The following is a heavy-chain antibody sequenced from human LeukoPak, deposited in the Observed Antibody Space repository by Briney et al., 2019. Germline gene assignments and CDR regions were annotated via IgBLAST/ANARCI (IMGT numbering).Heavy chain of an antibody. CDR1: GFTFSSYS. CDR2: ISSSSSTI. V-gene: IGHV3-48*04. J-gene: IGHJ6*03. CDR3: ARDLKISSSWNNYYYYYYMDV. Sequence: QPGGSLRLSCAASGFTFSSYSMNWVRQAPGKGLEWVSYISSSSSTIYYADSVKGRFTISRDNAKNSLYLQMNSLRAEDTAVYYCARDLKISSSWNNYYYYYYMDVWGKGTTVTVSS. D-gene: IGHD6-13*01.